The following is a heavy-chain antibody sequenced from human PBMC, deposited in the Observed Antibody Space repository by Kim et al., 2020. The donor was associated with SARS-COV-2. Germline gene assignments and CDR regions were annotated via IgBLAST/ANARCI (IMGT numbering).Heavy chain of an antibody. Sequence: ADTVKGRFTISRDNAKNSLYLQMNSLRAEETAVYYCAKDADILTGYYKGAFEIWGQGTMVTVSS. J-gene: IGHJ3*02. D-gene: IGHD3-9*01. V-gene: IGHV3-9*01. CDR3: AKDADILTGYYKGAFEI.